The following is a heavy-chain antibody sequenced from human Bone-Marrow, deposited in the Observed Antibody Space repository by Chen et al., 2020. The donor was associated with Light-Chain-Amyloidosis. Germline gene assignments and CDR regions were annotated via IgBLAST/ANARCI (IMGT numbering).Heavy chain of an antibody. J-gene: IGHJ3*02. CDR3: AKKLRGVAVIDAFDI. CDR1: GFTFSSYA. V-gene: IGHV3-23*01. CDR2: IRGSGGNT. Sequence: EVQLLESGGGLVQPGGSLRLSCAASGFTFSSYAMSWVRQAPGKGLEWVSAIRGSGGNTFYADSVKGRFTISRDNSKNTLYLQMNSLRAEDTAVYYCAKKLRGVAVIDAFDIWGQGTMVTVSS. D-gene: IGHD3-3*01.